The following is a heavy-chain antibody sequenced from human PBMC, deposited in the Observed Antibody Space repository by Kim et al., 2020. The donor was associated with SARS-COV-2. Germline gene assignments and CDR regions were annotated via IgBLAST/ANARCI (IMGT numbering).Heavy chain of an antibody. Sequence: SETLSLTCTVSGGSISSYYWSWIRQPPGKGLEWIGYIYYSGSTNYNPSLKSRVTISVDTSKNQFSLKLSSVTAADTAVYYCAREGAFCSSTSCYPFGPWGQRTLVTVSS. CDR1: GGSISSYY. J-gene: IGHJ5*02. CDR3: AREGAFCSSTSCYPFGP. CDR2: IYYSGST. V-gene: IGHV4-59*01. D-gene: IGHD2-2*01.